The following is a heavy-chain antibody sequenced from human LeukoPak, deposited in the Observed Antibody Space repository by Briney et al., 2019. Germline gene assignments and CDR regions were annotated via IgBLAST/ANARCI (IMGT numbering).Heavy chain of an antibody. CDR2: ISTSGGTK. D-gene: IGHD6-19*01. CDR1: GFTFSSFE. Sequence: PGGSLRLSCAASGFTFSSFEMNWVRQAPGRGLEWLSHISTSGGTKYYADSVKGRFTISRDNAKNSLYLQINCLRAEDTAVYYCARQWGWFTSGWWLDTFDVWGQGSMVTVSS. V-gene: IGHV3-48*03. J-gene: IGHJ3*01. CDR3: ARQWGWFTSGWWLDTFDV.